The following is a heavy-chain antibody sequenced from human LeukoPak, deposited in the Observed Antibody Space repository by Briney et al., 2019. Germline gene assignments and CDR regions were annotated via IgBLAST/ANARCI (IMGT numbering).Heavy chain of an antibody. Sequence: ASVKVSCKASGYTLIGYSIYWVRQAPGQGLEWMGRIDPDSGGTAYAQKFQDRVTVTSDTSINTVYMELSRLRSDDTAVYYCARSDGVQVGATDYWGQGTLVTVSS. J-gene: IGHJ4*02. D-gene: IGHD1-26*01. CDR2: IDPDSGGT. CDR3: ARSDGVQVGATDY. CDR1: GYTLIGYS. V-gene: IGHV1-2*02.